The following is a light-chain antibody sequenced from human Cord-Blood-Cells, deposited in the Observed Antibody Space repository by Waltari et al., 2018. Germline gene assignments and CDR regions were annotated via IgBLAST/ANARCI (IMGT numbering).Light chain of an antibody. J-gene: IGKJ2*01. CDR2: DAS. Sequence: EIVSTQSPATRSLSPGERATLPCRASQSVSSYLAWYQQKPGQAPRLLIYDASNRATGIPARFSGSGSGTDFTLTISSLEPEDFAVYYCQQRSNWPPEYTFGQGTKLEIK. V-gene: IGKV3-11*01. CDR3: QQRSNWPPEYT. CDR1: QSVSSY.